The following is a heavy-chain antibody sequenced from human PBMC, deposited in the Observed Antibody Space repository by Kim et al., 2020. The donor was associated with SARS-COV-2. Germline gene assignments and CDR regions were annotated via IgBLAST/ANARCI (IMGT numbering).Heavy chain of an antibody. V-gene: IGHV1-3*01. J-gene: IGHJ4*02. Sequence: ASVKVSCKASGYTFTSYAMHWVRQAPGQRLEWMGWINAGNGNTKYSQKFQGRVTITRDTSASTAYMELSSLRSEDTAVYYCARGAMITFGGVIDYWGQGTLVTVSS. CDR1: GYTFTSYA. CDR3: ARGAMITFGGVIDY. CDR2: INAGNGNT. D-gene: IGHD3-16*02.